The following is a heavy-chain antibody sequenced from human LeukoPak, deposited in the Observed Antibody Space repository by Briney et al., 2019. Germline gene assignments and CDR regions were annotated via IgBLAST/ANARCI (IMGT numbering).Heavy chain of an antibody. Sequence: GGSLRLSCAISGFIFNTNGMNWVRQSPGKGLEWLATIAGGDESTYYAGSVKGRFAISRDNSKNTVFLHMNSLRVEDTAVYYCARGVYWSLDYWGQGTPVTVS. CDR3: ARGVYWSLDY. CDR2: IAGGDEST. CDR1: GFIFNTNG. J-gene: IGHJ4*02. D-gene: IGHD1-1*01. V-gene: IGHV3-23*01.